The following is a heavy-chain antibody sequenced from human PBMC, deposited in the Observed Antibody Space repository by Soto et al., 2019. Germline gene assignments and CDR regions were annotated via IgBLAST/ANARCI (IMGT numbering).Heavy chain of an antibody. Sequence: QPGGSLRLSCAASGFTFSSYAMSWVRQAPGKGLEWVSAISGSGGSTYYADSVKGRFTISRDNSKNTLYLQMNSLRAEDTAVYYCAKDGPGYGYDYYYGMDVWGQGTTVTVSS. CDR3: AKDGPGYGYDYYYGMDV. CDR1: GFTFSSYA. V-gene: IGHV3-23*01. D-gene: IGHD6-13*01. CDR2: ISGSGGST. J-gene: IGHJ6*02.